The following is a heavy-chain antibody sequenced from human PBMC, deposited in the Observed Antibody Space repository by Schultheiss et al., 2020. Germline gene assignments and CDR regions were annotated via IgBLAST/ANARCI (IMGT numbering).Heavy chain of an antibody. J-gene: IGHJ3*01. CDR2: LSSSGTT. CDR1: GYSISSGYY. CDR3: ARASQSYYYYDNSGMDAFDF. Sequence: SQTLSLTCAVSGYSISSGYYWGWIRQPPGKGLEWVGCLSSSGTTKYDPSLKSRVTMSLDTSRKQLSLQLRSVTAADTAVYYCARASQSYYYYDNSGMDAFDFWGRGTMFT. D-gene: IGHD3-22*01. V-gene: IGHV4-38-2*01.